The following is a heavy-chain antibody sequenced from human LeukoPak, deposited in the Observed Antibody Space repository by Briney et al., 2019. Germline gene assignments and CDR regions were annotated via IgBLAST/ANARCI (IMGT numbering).Heavy chain of an antibody. D-gene: IGHD3-22*01. Sequence: GGSLRLSCAASGFTFDDYGMSWVRQAPGKGLEWVSGINWNGGSTGYADSVKGRFTISRDNAKNSLYLQMNSLRAEDTALYYCARDIRDSSGYYPDYWGQGTLVTVSS. J-gene: IGHJ4*02. CDR3: ARDIRDSSGYYPDY. CDR1: GFTFDDYG. V-gene: IGHV3-20*04. CDR2: INWNGGST.